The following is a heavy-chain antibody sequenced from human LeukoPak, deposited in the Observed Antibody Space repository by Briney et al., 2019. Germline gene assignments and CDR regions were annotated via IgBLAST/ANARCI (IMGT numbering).Heavy chain of an antibody. CDR1: GYAFTGYY. J-gene: IGHJ4*02. V-gene: IGHV1-46*01. D-gene: IGHD6-19*01. CDR2: INPSGGST. CDR3: ARDRFIAVAGTECPDY. Sequence: GASVKVSCKASGYAFTGYYMHWVRQAPGQGLEWMGIINPSGGSTSYAQKFQGRVTMTRDISTSTVYMELSSLRSEDTAVYYCARDRFIAVAGTECPDYWGQGTLVTVSS.